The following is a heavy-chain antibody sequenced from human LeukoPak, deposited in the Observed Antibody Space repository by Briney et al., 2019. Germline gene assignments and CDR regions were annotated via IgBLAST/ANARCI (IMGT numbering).Heavy chain of an antibody. D-gene: IGHD1-26*01. CDR3: ATPVGAKNYYYMDV. CDR2: IRYVGSNK. V-gene: IGHV3-30*02. J-gene: IGHJ6*03. Sequence: GGSLRLSCAASGFTFSSYGMHWVRQAPGKGLEWVAFIRYVGSNKYYADSVKGRFTISRDNSKNTLYLQMNSLRAEDTAVYYCATPVGAKNYYYMDVWGKGTTVTVSS. CDR1: GFTFSSYG.